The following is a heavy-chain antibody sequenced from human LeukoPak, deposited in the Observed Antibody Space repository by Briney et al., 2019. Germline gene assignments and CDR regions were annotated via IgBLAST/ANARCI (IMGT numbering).Heavy chain of an antibody. D-gene: IGHD4-17*01. Sequence: GGSLRLSCAASEFTFSSYWMSWVRQAPGKGLEWVANIEQDGGEKYYLDSVKGRFTVSRDNAKNSLYLQMNSLRAEDTAVYYCARVGARQILEYWGQGTLVTVSS. J-gene: IGHJ4*02. CDR2: IEQDGGEK. CDR3: ARVGARQILEY. CDR1: EFTFSSYW. V-gene: IGHV3-7*01.